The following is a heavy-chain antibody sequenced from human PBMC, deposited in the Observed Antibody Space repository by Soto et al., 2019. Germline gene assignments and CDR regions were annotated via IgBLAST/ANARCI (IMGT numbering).Heavy chain of an antibody. CDR1: GGSFSCYY. D-gene: IGHD3-3*01. Sequence: PSETLSLTCAVYGGSFSCYYWSWIRQPPGKGLEWIGEINHSGSTNYNPSLKSRVTISVDTSKNQFSLKLSSVTAADTAVYYCARGRRGRTILGVVAKYYFDYWGQGTLVTVSS. CDR3: ARGRRGRTILGVVAKYYFDY. J-gene: IGHJ4*02. V-gene: IGHV4-34*01. CDR2: INHSGST.